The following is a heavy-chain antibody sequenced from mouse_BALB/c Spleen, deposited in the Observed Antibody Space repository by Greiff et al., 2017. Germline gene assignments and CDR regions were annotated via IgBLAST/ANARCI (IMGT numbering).Heavy chain of an antibody. CDR2: ISSGGST. Sequence: EVKLMESGGGLVKPGGSLKLSCAASGFTFSSYAMSWVRQTPEKRLEWVASISSGGSTYYPDSVKGRFTISRDNARNILYLQMSSLRSEDTAMYYCARDGSSHYYAMDYWGQGTSVTVSS. CDR3: ARDGSSHYYAMDY. J-gene: IGHJ4*01. D-gene: IGHD1-1*01. CDR1: GFTFSSYA. V-gene: IGHV5-6-5*01.